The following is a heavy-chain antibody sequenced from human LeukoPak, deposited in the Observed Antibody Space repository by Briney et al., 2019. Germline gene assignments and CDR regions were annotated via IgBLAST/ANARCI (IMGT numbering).Heavy chain of an antibody. Sequence: SETLSLTCTVSGDSVTSGAYHWTWIRQPPGKRLEWIGHIHYSGSTRYSPSLKSRVTLSVASSKNQFSLNLSSVTAADTAIYSCARVRGSGWFDFWGQGTLVPVSS. CDR1: GDSVTSGAYH. V-gene: IGHV4-61*08. CDR2: IHYSGST. D-gene: IGHD6-19*01. CDR3: ARVRGSGWFDF. J-gene: IGHJ4*02.